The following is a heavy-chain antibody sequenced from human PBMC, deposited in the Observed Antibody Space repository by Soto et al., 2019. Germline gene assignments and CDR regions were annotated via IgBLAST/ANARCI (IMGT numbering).Heavy chain of an antibody. CDR3: ATGRSTRFDP. V-gene: IGHV3-30*03. D-gene: IGHD1-1*01. CDR2: ISFDGTAK. CDR1: GFTFKRYG. Sequence: PGGTLRLSCFASGFTFKRYGMHWVRQAPGKGLEWVAEISFDGTAKYYAESVKGRFTVSRDNGNNTLHLEMNSLGAKDTAVYFCATGRSTRFDPWGQGTLVTVPS. J-gene: IGHJ5*02.